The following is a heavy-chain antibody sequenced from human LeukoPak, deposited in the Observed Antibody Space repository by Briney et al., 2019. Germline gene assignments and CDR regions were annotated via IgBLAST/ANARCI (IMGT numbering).Heavy chain of an antibody. V-gene: IGHV1-69*13. CDR3: ARGYPFMDSSGYYFNY. CDR2: IIPIFGTA. J-gene: IGHJ4*02. D-gene: IGHD3-22*01. Sequence: SVKVSCKASGGTFSSYAISWVRQAPGQGLEWMGGIIPIFGTANYAQKFQGRVTITADESTSTAYMELSSLRSEDTAVYYCARGYPFMDSSGYYFNYWGQGTLVTVSS. CDR1: GGTFSSYA.